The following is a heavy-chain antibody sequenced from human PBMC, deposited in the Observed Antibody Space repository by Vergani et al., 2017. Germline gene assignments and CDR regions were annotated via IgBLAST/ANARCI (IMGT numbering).Heavy chain of an antibody. CDR3: ARARYVGATRLFLDY. D-gene: IGHD1-26*01. CDR2: INHRGDT. V-gene: IGHV4-34*01. CDR1: GGSLSGYF. J-gene: IGHJ4*02. Sequence: QAQLQQWGAGLLKPSETLSLTCAVPGGSLSGYFWSWIRQSPGKGLEWIGDINHRGDTNYNPSLKSRVTISVDTSKNQFSLKLSSVTAADTAVYYCARARYVGATRLFLDYWGQRTLVTVSS.